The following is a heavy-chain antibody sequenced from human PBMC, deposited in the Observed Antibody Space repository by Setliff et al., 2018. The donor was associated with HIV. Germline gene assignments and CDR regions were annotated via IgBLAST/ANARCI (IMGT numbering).Heavy chain of an antibody. CDR2: ISYNGGTT. J-gene: IGHJ4*02. Sequence: GESLRLSCAASGFTFSDYTMSWVRQAPGKGLEWASSISYNGGTTYYADSVKGRFTISRDNFKNTLYLQMDSLRAEDTAPYYCAKERLYGSGRAFDYWGQGTLVTVSS. CDR1: GFTFSDYT. V-gene: IGHV3-23*01. D-gene: IGHD3-10*01. CDR3: AKERLYGSGRAFDY.